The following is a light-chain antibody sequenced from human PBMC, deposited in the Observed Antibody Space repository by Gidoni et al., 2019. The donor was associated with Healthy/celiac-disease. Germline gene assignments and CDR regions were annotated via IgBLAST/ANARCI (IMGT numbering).Light chain of an antibody. CDR3: QQYNSYSYT. J-gene: IGKJ2*01. CDR1: QSISSW. V-gene: IGKV1-5*03. Sequence: DIQMTQSPSTLSASLGDRVTITCRASQSISSWLAWYQQKPGKAPKLLIYKASSVESGVPSRFSSSGSGTEFTLTSSSLQPDDVATYYCQQYNSYSYTFGQGTKLEIK. CDR2: KAS.